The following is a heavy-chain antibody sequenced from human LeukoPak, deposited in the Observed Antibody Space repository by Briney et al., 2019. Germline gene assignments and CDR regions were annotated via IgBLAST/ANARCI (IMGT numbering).Heavy chain of an antibody. D-gene: IGHD3-10*01. V-gene: IGHV4-4*02. J-gene: IGHJ2*01. CDR2: IYHSGST. CDR1: GGSISSSNW. CDR3: ARVYYGSGTRFDL. Sequence: SETLSLTCAVSGGSISSSNWWSWVRQPPGKGLGWIGEIYHSGSTNYNPSLKSRVTISVDKSKNQFSLKLSSVTAADTAAYYCARVYYGSGTRFDLWGRGTLVTVSS.